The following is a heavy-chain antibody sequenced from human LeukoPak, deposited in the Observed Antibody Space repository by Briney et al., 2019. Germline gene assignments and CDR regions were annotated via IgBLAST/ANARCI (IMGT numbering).Heavy chain of an antibody. CDR2: XXXSGST. Sequence: SETLSLTCTVSXXXXSSXYWSWIXQXXXXXXXXXXXXXXSGSTNYNPSLKSRVTISVDTSKNQFSLKLSSVTAADTAVYYCARGGGSIYYGDYVRGLDYWGQGTLVTVSS. J-gene: IGHJ4*02. V-gene: IGHV4-59*01. D-gene: IGHD4-17*01. CDR3: ARGGGSIYYGDYVRGLDY. CDR1: XXXXSSXY.